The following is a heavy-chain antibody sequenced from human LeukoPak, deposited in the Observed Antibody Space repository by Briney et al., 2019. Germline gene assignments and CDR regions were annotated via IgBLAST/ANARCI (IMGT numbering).Heavy chain of an antibody. CDR1: GFTFSSYD. Sequence: PGGSLRLSCAASGFTFSSYDMHWVRQATGKGLERVSAIGTAGDTYYPGSVKGRFTISRENAKNSLYLQMNSLRAGDTAVYYCARGYYYDSSGYYYYYGMDVWGQGTTVTVSS. D-gene: IGHD3-22*01. V-gene: IGHV3-13*01. CDR2: IGTAGDT. J-gene: IGHJ6*02. CDR3: ARGYYYDSSGYYYYYGMDV.